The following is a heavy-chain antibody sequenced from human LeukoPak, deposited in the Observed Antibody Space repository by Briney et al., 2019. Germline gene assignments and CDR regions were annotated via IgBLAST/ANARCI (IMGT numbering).Heavy chain of an antibody. J-gene: IGHJ4*02. D-gene: IGHD3-22*01. CDR2: ISSSSYI. Sequence: GGSLRLSCAASGFTFSSYSMSWVRQVPGKGLEWVSSISSSSYIYYADSVKGRFTISRDNAKNSLYMQMNSLRAEDTALYYCAKDPTYDSSGYYPYYFDYWGQGTLVTVSS. CDR1: GFTFSSYS. V-gene: IGHV3-21*04. CDR3: AKDPTYDSSGYYPYYFDY.